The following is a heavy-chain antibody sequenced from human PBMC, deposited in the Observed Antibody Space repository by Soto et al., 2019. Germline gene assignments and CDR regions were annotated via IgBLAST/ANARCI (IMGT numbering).Heavy chain of an antibody. Sequence: SVKVSCKASGGTFSSYAISWVRQAPGQGLEWMGGIIPIFGTANYAQKFQGRVTITADESTSTAYMELSSLRSEDTAVYYCAREYRMSAGPMDPYYYYGMDVWGQGTTVTVSS. CDR2: IIPIFGTA. V-gene: IGHV1-69*13. D-gene: IGHD1-26*01. CDR1: GGTFSSYA. CDR3: AREYRMSAGPMDPYYYYGMDV. J-gene: IGHJ6*02.